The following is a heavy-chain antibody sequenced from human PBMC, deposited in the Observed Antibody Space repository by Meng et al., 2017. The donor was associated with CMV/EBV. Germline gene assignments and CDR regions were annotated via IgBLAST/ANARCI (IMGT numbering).Heavy chain of an antibody. D-gene: IGHD3-16*01. CDR3: ARARPLMDY. CDR1: GFTFSSYA. J-gene: IGHJ4*02. Sequence: QVQLGEWWGGVVQPGRSLRLSCAASGFTFSSYAMHWVRQAPGKGLEWVAVISYDGSNKYYADSVKGRFTISRDNSKNTLYLQMNSLRAEDTAVYYCARARPLMDYWGQGTLVTVAS. CDR2: ISYDGSNK. V-gene: IGHV3-30-3*01.